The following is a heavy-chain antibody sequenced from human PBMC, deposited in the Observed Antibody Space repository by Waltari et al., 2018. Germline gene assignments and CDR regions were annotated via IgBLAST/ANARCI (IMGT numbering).Heavy chain of an antibody. CDR2: IYTSGST. J-gene: IGHJ4*02. CDR3: ATDDSSSWHY. CDR1: GGSISSYY. Sequence: QVQLQESGPGLVKPSETLSLTCTVSGGSISSYYWSWIRQPPGKGLEWIGYIYTSGSTNYNPSLKSRVTISVDTSKNQFSLKLSSVTAADTAVYYCATDDSSSWHYWGQGTLVTVSS. D-gene: IGHD6-13*01. V-gene: IGHV4-4*09.